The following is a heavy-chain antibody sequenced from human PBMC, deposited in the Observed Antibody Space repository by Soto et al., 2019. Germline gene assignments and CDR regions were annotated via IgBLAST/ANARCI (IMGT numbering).Heavy chain of an antibody. D-gene: IGHD6-13*01. CDR1: GFSLASSGMC. CDR2: IDWNDGK. J-gene: IGHJ6*02. CDR3: VRMGEVAGTGWPFVGMGV. Sequence: SGPTLVNPTQTLTLTCTFSGFSLASSGMCVSWIRQPPGKALEWLALIDWNDGKYYSTSLKTRLTISNDTSKNQVVLTLTNVDPVHTATFYCVRMGEVAGTGWPFVGMGVWGQGTTVTVSS. V-gene: IGHV2-70*01.